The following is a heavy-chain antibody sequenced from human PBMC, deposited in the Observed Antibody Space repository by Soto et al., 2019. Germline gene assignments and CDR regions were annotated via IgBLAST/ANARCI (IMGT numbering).Heavy chain of an antibody. J-gene: IGHJ3*02. V-gene: IGHV1-24*01. CDR2: FDPEDGET. D-gene: IGHD3-22*01. CDR3: ATAVSYYYDSTTAFDI. Sequence: QVQLVQSGAEVKKPGASVKVSCKVSGYALTELSMHWVRQAPGKGLEWMGGFDPEDGETIYAQKFQGRVTMTEDTSTDTAYMELSSLRSEDTAVYYCATAVSYYYDSTTAFDIWGQGTMVTVSS. CDR1: GYALTELS.